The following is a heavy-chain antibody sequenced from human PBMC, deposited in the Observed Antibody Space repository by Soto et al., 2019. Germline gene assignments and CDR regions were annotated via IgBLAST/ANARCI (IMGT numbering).Heavy chain of an antibody. V-gene: IGHV4-31*03. CDR3: ARDFGVATENWFDP. Sequence: SETLSLTCTVSGGSISSGGYYWSWIRQHPGKGLEWIGYIYYSGSTYYSPSLKSRVTISVDTSKNQFSLKLSSVTAADTAVYYCARDFGVATENWFDPWGQGTLVTVSS. D-gene: IGHD2-15*01. CDR2: IYYSGST. CDR1: GGSISSGGYY. J-gene: IGHJ5*02.